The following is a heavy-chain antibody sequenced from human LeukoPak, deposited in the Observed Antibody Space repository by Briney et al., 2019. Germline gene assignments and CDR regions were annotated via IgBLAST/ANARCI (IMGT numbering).Heavy chain of an antibody. J-gene: IGHJ4*02. CDR1: GYSISSGYY. CDR3: ARRYFPRYFDY. CDR2: ISHSGST. D-gene: IGHD3-9*01. Sequence: PSETLSLTCAVSGYSISSGYYWGWIRQPPGKGLEWIGSISHSGSTYYIPSLTSRVTISVDTSKNQFSLKLSSVTASDTAVYYCARRYFPRYFDYWGQGTLVTVSS. V-gene: IGHV4-38-2*01.